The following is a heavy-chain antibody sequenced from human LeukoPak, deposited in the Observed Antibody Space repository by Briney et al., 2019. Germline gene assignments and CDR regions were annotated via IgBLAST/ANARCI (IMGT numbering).Heavy chain of an antibody. CDR2: ISYDGSNK. CDR1: GFTFSSYP. Sequence: GRSLRLSCSASGFTFSSYPMHWVRQAPGRGLEWVAVISYDGSNKYYADSVKGRFTISRDNPKNTLSLQMESLRPDDTAVYYCARKGGYRYGSWGQGTLVTVSS. V-gene: IGHV3-30*04. J-gene: IGHJ5*02. D-gene: IGHD5-18*01. CDR3: ARKGGYRYGS.